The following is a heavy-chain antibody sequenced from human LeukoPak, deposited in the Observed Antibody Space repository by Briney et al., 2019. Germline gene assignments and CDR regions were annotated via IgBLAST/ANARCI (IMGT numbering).Heavy chain of an antibody. D-gene: IGHD6-13*01. CDR2: IYSGGST. J-gene: IGHJ4*02. V-gene: IGHV3-66*01. CDR3: ARGHSSSWDIFDY. CDR1: GFTVSSNY. Sequence: QSGGSLRLSCAASGFTVSSNYMSWVRQAPGKGLEWVSVIYSGGSTYYADSVKGRFTISRDNSKNTLYLQMNSLRAEDTAVYYCARGHSSSWDIFDYWGQGTLVTVSS.